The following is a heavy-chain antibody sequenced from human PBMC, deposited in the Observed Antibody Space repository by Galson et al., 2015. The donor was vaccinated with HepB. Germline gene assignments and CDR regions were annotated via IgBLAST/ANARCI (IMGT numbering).Heavy chain of an antibody. CDR2: ISSSGGST. CDR1: GFTFSTYA. CDR3: AKNRQGLNTDFDF. J-gene: IGHJ4*02. Sequence: SLRLSCAASGFTFSTYAMTWVRQAPGKGLEWVSGISSSGGSTYYADSVKGRFTISRDSSKNTLSLQMDSLRAEDTALYYCAKNRQGLNTDFDFWGQGTLVTVSS. D-gene: IGHD3-16*01. V-gene: IGHV3-23*01.